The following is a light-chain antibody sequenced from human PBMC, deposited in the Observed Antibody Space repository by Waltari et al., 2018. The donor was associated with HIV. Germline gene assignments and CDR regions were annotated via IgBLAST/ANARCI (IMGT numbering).Light chain of an antibody. J-gene: IGLJ3*02. CDR3: NSRDSSGNHLV. CDR2: GKN. CDR1: ILRSYY. V-gene: IGLV3-19*01. Sequence: SELTQDPAVSVALGQPVRITCQGGILRSYYASWYQQKPGQAPVLVIYGKNNRPSGIPDRFSGSSSGNTASLTITGAQAEDEADYYCNSRDSSGNHLVFGGGTKLTVL.